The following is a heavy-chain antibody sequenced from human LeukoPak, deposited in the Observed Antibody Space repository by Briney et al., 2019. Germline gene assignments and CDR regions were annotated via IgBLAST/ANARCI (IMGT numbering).Heavy chain of an antibody. CDR2: MLSDESNK. V-gene: IGHV3-30*02. D-gene: IGHD5-18*01. Sequence: GGSLRLSCAASGFTFSTYNMHWVRQAPGKGLEWVALMLSDESNKYHADSVKGRFTISRDNSKNALFLQMNSLRDEDTAGYYCAKDSGYSYGHGLDYWGQGTLVTVSS. CDR1: GFTFSTYN. CDR3: AKDSGYSYGHGLDY. J-gene: IGHJ4*02.